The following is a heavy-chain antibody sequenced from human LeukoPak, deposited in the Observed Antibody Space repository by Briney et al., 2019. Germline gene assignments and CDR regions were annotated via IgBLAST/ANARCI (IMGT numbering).Heavy chain of an antibody. J-gene: IGHJ4*02. V-gene: IGHV3-74*01. Sequence: GGSLRLSCAASTFTFSDYWMHWVRQAPGKGLVWVSRINSDGSGTRYADSVKGRFTISRDNAKNTLYLQMNSLTAEDTAVYYCARDLMVGSPFDSWDRGTLVTVSS. CDR1: TFTFSDYW. CDR2: INSDGSGT. CDR3: ARDLMVGSPFDS. D-gene: IGHD2-8*01.